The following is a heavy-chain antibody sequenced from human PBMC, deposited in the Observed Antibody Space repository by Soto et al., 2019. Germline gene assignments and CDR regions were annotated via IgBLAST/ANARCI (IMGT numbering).Heavy chain of an antibody. J-gene: IGHJ4*02. CDR2: ISTYNGNT. CDR1: GHTFSDYG. D-gene: IGHD3-16*01. Sequence: QVQLVQSGAEVKEPGASVTVSCKASGHTFSDYGITWVRQAPGQGLEWMGWISTYNGNTNYAQKLQDRVTITTDTAMSTVYMEVRSLTSDDTAVYYCARDYDYVWGTYRHTNYYWGQGTLVTVSS. CDR3: ARDYDYVWGTYRHTNYY. V-gene: IGHV1-18*01.